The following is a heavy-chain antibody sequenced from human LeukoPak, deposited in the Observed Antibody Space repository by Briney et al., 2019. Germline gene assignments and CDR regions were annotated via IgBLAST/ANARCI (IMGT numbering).Heavy chain of an antibody. CDR3: ARPFEVYYYYYMDV. CDR2: ISYDGSNK. CDR1: GFTFSSYD. J-gene: IGHJ6*03. V-gene: IGHV3-30*03. D-gene: IGHD3-10*01. Sequence: GGSLRLSCAASGFTFSSYDMHWVRQAPGKGLEWVAVISYDGSNKYYADSVKGRFTISRDNSKNTLYLQMGSLRAEDMAVYYCARPFEVYYYYYMDVWGKGTTVTISS.